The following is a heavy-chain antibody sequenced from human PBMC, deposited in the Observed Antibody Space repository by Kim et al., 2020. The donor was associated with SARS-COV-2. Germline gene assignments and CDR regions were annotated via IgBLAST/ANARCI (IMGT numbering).Heavy chain of an antibody. CDR3: ARQLGSRLLFHN. Sequence: THYNPSLKSRLTMSMDTSKNQFSLKLTSVTAADTAVYYCARQLGSRLLFHNWGQGTLVTVSS. J-gene: IGHJ4*02. CDR2: T. D-gene: IGHD3-10*01. V-gene: IGHV4-59*08.